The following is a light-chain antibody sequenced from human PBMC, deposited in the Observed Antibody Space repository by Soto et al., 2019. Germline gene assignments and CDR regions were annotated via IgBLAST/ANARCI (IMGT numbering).Light chain of an antibody. CDR3: AAWADGLNGPV. CDR2: SNT. Sequence: QSVLTQPPSASGTPGQRVTFSCSGSSSNIGSNTVHWYQQLPGTAPKPLIYSNTQRPSGVPDRFSGSKSGPSASLAISGLHAEYEADYYCAAWADGLNGPVFGGGTKLTVL. CDR1: SSNIGSNT. V-gene: IGLV1-44*01. J-gene: IGLJ3*02.